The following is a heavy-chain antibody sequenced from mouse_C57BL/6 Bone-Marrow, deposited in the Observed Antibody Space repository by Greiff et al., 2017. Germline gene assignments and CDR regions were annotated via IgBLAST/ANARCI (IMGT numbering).Heavy chain of an antibody. CDR3: AISYVNYVVYFDY. D-gene: IGHD2-1*01. CDR1: GYSITSDY. V-gene: IGHV3-8*01. J-gene: IGHJ2*01. CDR2: ISYSGST. Sequence: EVQLQESGPGLAKPSQSLSLTCSATGYSITSDYWHWIRKFPGNKLEYMGYISYSGSTYYNPSLKSRNSIILDTSKNHYYLQLNSVTTEDTATYYCAISYVNYVVYFDYWGQGTTLTVSS.